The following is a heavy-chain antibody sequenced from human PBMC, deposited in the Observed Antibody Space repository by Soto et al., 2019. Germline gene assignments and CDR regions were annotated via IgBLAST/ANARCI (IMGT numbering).Heavy chain of an antibody. D-gene: IGHD2-2*01. CDR2: INAGNGNT. J-gene: IGHJ4*02. V-gene: IGHV1-3*01. CDR1: GYTFTSYA. Sequence: ASVKVSCKASGYTFTSYAMHWVRQAPGQRLEWMGWINAGNGNTKYSQKFQGRVTITRDTSASTAYMELSSLRAEDTAVYYCAKEDLGYCSSTSCYVGKFDYWGQGTLVTVSS. CDR3: AKEDLGYCSSTSCYVGKFDY.